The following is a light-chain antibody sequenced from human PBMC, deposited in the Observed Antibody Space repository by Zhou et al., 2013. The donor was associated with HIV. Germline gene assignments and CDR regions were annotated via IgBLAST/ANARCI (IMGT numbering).Light chain of an antibody. CDR2: GAS. Sequence: EIVLTQSPVTLSVSPGEGATLSCRASQSISTNLAWYQQRPGQAPRLLIYGASTRATSGPARFSGSGSGTKFTLTVSSVQSEDFAVYYCQQYSDWPVTFGGGYEGGYQ. V-gene: IGKV3-15*01. CDR1: QSISTN. J-gene: IGKJ4*01. CDR3: QQYSDWPVT.